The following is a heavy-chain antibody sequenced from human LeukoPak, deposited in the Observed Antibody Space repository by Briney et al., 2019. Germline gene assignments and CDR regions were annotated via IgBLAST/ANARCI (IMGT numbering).Heavy chain of an antibody. D-gene: IGHD3-10*01. Sequence: SETLSLTCTVSGGSISSYYWSWIRQPAGKGLEWIGRIYTSGSTNYNPSLKSRVTMSVDTSKNQFSLKLSSVTAADTAVYYCARDSVVTMVRGLADYYYYYGMDVRGQGTTVTVSS. CDR1: GGSISSYY. V-gene: IGHV4-4*07. J-gene: IGHJ6*02. CDR3: ARDSVVTMVRGLADYYYYYGMDV. CDR2: IYTSGST.